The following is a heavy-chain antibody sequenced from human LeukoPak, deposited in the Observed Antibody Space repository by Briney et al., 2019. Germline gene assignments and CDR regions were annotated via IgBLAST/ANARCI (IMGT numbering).Heavy chain of an antibody. J-gene: IGHJ5*02. D-gene: IGHD1-26*01. CDR3: ARGLPPRWFDP. CDR2: INHSGST. Sequence: SETLSLTCAVYGGSFSGYYWSWIRQPPGEGLEWIGEINHSGSTNYNPSLKSRVTISVDTSKNQFSLKLSSVTAADTAVYYCARGLPPRWFDPWGQGTLVTVSS. V-gene: IGHV4-34*01. CDR1: GGSFSGYY.